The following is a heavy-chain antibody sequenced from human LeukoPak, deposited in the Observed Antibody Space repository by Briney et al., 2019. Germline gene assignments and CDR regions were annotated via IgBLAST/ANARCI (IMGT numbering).Heavy chain of an antibody. V-gene: IGHV3-66*01. Sequence: PGGSLRLSCAASGFSLSRYVMSWVRQAPGKGLEWVSVIYSGGSTYYADSVKGRFTISRDNSKNTLYLQMNSLRAEDTAVYYCARDLQYIAIAAADFDPQPGWFDPWGQGTLVTVSS. J-gene: IGHJ5*02. CDR2: IYSGGST. CDR1: GFSLSRYV. D-gene: IGHD6-13*01. CDR3: ARDLQYIAIAAADFDPQPGWFDP.